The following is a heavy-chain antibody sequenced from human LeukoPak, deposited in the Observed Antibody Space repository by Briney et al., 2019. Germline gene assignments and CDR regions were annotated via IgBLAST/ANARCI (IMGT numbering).Heavy chain of an antibody. CDR1: GYTFTIYY. D-gene: IGHD2-2*02. CDR2: INPNSGGT. V-gene: IGHV1-2*02. J-gene: IGHJ4*02. CDR3: ARNPPYCTSTSCYNDY. Sequence: ASVKVSCKASGYTFTIYYMHWVRQAPGQGLEWMGWINPNSGGTSYAQRFQGRVTMTRDTSISTAYMELSGLASDDTAVYYCARNPPYCTSTSCYNDYWGQGTLVTVSS.